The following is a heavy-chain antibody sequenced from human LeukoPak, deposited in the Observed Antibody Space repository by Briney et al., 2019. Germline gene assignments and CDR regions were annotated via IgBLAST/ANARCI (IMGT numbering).Heavy chain of an antibody. D-gene: IGHD3-22*01. CDR2: IYHSGNT. CDR1: GGSISSSNW. V-gene: IGHV4-4*02. CDR3: ASLYDSSGYSLGLDY. J-gene: IGHJ4*02. Sequence: SETLSLTCAVSGGSISSSNWWSWVRQPPGKGLEWIGEIYHSGNTNYNPSLKSRVTISVDTSKNQFSLKLSSVTAADTAVYYCASLYDSSGYSLGLDYWGQGTLVTVSS.